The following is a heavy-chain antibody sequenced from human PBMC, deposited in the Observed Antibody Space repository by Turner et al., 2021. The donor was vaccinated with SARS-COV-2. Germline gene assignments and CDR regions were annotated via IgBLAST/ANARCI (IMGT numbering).Heavy chain of an antibody. CDR3: TALPDMGNYQGYFHH. D-gene: IGHD3-10*01. CDR1: GFTFSSYA. V-gene: IGHV3-23*01. CDR2: ISGSGGRT. Sequence: EVQLLESGGGLVQPGGSLRLSCAASGFTFSSYAMSWVRQAPGKGLEWVSAISGSGGRTYYADSVKGRFTISRDNSKNTLYLQMNSLRAEDTAVYYCTALPDMGNYQGYFHHWGRGTLVTVSS. J-gene: IGHJ1*01.